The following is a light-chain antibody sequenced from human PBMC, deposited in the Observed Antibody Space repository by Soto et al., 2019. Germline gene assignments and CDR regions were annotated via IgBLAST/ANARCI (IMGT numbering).Light chain of an antibody. Sequence: EIVLTQSPGTLSLSPVERATLSCMASQTVTSDYLAWYQQKPGQAPRLLIYGASDRATGIPDRFSASGSGTDFTLTISRLEPQDFAIYYCQQYGDSPLTFGGGTKVDIK. J-gene: IGKJ4*01. CDR3: QQYGDSPLT. CDR1: QTVTSDY. CDR2: GAS. V-gene: IGKV3-20*01.